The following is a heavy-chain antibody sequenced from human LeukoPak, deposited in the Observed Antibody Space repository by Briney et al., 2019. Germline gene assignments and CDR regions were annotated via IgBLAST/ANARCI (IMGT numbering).Heavy chain of an antibody. J-gene: IGHJ4*02. V-gene: IGHV3-20*04. CDR2: INWNGGST. D-gene: IGHD6-19*01. Sequence: PGGSLRLSCAASGFTFDDYGMSWVRQAPGKGLEWVSGINWNGGSTGYADSVKGRFTISRDNAKNSLYLQMNSLRAEDTAVYYCARSTRAYSSGWYLAPFWGFDYWGQGTLVTVSS. CDR1: GFTFDDYG. CDR3: ARSTRAYSSGWYLAPFWGFDY.